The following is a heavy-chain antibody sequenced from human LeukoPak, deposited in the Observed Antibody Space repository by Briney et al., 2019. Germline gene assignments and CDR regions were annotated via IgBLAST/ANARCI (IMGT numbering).Heavy chain of an antibody. J-gene: IGHJ6*03. CDR3: ARERPHYYGSGSYYGDYYYYYYMDV. CDR2: IYYSGST. Sequence: SETLSLTCTVSGGSISSYYWSWIRQPPGKGLEWIGYIYYSGSTNYNPSLKSRVTISVDTSKNQFSLKLSSVTAAVTAVYYCARERPHYYGSGSYYGDYYYYYYMDVWGKGTTVTVSS. D-gene: IGHD3-10*01. CDR1: GGSISSYY. V-gene: IGHV4-59*01.